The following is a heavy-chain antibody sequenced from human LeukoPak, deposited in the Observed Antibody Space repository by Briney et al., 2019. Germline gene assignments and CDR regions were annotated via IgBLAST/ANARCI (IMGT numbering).Heavy chain of an antibody. Sequence: PGGSLRLSCAASGFTFSSYGMHWVRQAPGKGLEWVAVIWYGGSNKYYADSVKGRFTISRDNSKNTLYLQMNSLRAEDTAVYYCAKLAPYDILTGYYPDYWGQGTLVTVSS. CDR3: AKLAPYDILTGYYPDY. CDR1: GFTFSSYG. V-gene: IGHV3-30*02. CDR2: IWYGGSNK. D-gene: IGHD3-9*01. J-gene: IGHJ4*02.